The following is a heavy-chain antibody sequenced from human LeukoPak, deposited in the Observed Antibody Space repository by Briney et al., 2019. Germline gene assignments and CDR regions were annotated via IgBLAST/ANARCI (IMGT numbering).Heavy chain of an antibody. CDR2: TYYRSKWYD. Sequence: SQTLSLTCAISGDSVSSNSVAWNWIRQSPSRGLEWLGRTYYRSKWYDDYALSVKSRMTVTPDTSKNQFSLQLNSVTPEGTALYYCARGYNYALDYWGQGTLVTVSS. CDR3: ARGYNYALDY. D-gene: IGHD2-2*01. J-gene: IGHJ4*02. CDR1: GDSVSSNSVA. V-gene: IGHV6-1*01.